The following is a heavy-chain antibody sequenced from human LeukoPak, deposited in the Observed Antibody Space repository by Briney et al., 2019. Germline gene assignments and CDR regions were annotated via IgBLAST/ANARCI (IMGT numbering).Heavy chain of an antibody. V-gene: IGHV3-30*04. CDR3: ARDQFYDSSGSFDY. CDR2: ISYDGSNK. CDR1: GFTFSSYA. Sequence: GGSLRLSCAASGFTFSSYAMHWVRQAPGKGLECVAVISYDGSNKYYADSVKGRFTISRDNSKNTLYLQMNSLRAEDTAVYYCARDQFYDSSGSFDYWGQGTLVTVSS. J-gene: IGHJ4*02. D-gene: IGHD3-22*01.